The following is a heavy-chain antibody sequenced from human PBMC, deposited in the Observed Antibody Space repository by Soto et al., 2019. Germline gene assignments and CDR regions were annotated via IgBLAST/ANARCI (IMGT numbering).Heavy chain of an antibody. J-gene: IGHJ5*02. CDR2: ISGSGGIT. CDR3: AKSSLCGGDCYFPWFDP. D-gene: IGHD2-21*02. V-gene: IGHV3-23*01. CDR1: GFTFRSYA. Sequence: PGGSLSLSCAASGFTFRSYAMSWVRKGPGRGLEWVSAISGSGGITYYADSVKGRFTISRDNSKNTLYLQMNSLRAEDTAVYYCAKSSLCGGDCYFPWFDPWGQGTLVTVSS.